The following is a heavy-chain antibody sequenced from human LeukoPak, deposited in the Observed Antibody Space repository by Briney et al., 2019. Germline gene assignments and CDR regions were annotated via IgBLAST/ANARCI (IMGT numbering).Heavy chain of an antibody. Sequence: SETLSLTCAVSGGSISSGGYSWSWIRQPPGKGLEWIGYIYYSGSTYYNPSPKSRVTISVDTSKNQFSLKLSSVTAADTAVYYCARGGGNWFDPWGQGTLVTVSS. CDR2: IYYSGST. CDR3: ARGGGNWFDP. J-gene: IGHJ5*02. D-gene: IGHD3-16*01. V-gene: IGHV4-30-4*07. CDR1: GGSISSGGYS.